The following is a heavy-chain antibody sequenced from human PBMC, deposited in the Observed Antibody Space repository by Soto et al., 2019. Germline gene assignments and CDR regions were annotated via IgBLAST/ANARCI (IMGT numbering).Heavy chain of an antibody. CDR1: GYTFTGYY. V-gene: IGHV1-2*04. Sequence: ASVKVSCKASGYTFTGYYMHWVRQAPGQGLEWMGWINPNSGGTNYAQKFQGWVTMTRDTSISTAYMELSRLRSDETAVYYCARVAPHYYYGMDVWGQGTTVTVSS. CDR2: INPNSGGT. CDR3: ARVAPHYYYGMDV. J-gene: IGHJ6*02.